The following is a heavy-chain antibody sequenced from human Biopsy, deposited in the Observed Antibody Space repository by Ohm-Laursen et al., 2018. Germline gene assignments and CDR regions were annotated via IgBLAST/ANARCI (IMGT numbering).Heavy chain of an antibody. CDR1: GGSVSSNVHY. Sequence: SDTLSLTCTVSGGSVSSNVHYWAWIRQPPGKGLECIGTVFHSGITFYNPSLKSRVTISIDTFKNHFSQNLSSVTAADTAVYYCARHPTGFWFDPWGQGTLVTVSS. J-gene: IGHJ5*02. V-gene: IGHV4-39*01. CDR2: VFHSGIT. CDR3: ARHPTGFWFDP.